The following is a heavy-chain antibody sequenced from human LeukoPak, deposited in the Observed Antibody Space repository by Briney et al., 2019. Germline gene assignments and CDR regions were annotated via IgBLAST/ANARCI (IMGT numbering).Heavy chain of an antibody. J-gene: IGHJ4*02. Sequence: SETLSLTCSVSAGSMNNYNWSWIRQPPGKGLEWLGSIYYSGSTSYNPSLKSRVTISVDTSKNQFSLKLSSVTAADTAVYYCARNRHYYDSSIGYWGQGTLVTVSS. D-gene: IGHD3-22*01. V-gene: IGHV4-59*01. CDR2: IYYSGST. CDR1: AGSMNNYN. CDR3: ARNRHYYDSSIGY.